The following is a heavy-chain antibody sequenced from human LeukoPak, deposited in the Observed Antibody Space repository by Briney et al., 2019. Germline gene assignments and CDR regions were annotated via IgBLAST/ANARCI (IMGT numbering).Heavy chain of an antibody. J-gene: IGHJ5*02. CDR1: GYTFTSYD. CDR2: VNPNSGNT. V-gene: IGHV1-8*03. D-gene: IGHD3-10*01. CDR3: ARAPRITMVRGVIYWFDP. Sequence: GASVKVSCKASGYTFTSYDINWVRQAPGQGLEWMGWVNPNSGNTGYAQKFQGRVTITRNTSISTAYMELSSLRSEDTAVYYCARAPRITMVRGVIYWFDPWGQGTLVTVSS.